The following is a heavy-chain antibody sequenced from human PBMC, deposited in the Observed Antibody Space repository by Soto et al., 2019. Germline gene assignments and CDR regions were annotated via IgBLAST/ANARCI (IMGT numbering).Heavy chain of an antibody. J-gene: IGHJ4*02. D-gene: IGHD1-1*01. CDR1: GFSLSTSGVG. Sequence: QITLKESGPTLVRPTQTLTLTCAFSGFSLSTSGVGVGWIRQPPGKALEWLAVIYWDDSKHYRPSLRSRLTITNDTSKTQLVPTLPNMAPMDTGTYYCAHTGPHHWPLDYWGQGTLLTFSS. CDR3: AHTGPHHWPLDY. CDR2: IYWDDSK. V-gene: IGHV2-5*02.